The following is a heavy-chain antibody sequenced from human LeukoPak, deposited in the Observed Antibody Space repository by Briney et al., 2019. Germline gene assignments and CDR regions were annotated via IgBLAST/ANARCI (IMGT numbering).Heavy chain of an antibody. D-gene: IGHD2-21*01. CDR1: GYSFTDYY. Sequence: ASVKVFCKTSGYSFTDYYMHWVRQAPGQGLEWMGWINPNSGGTSAAQKFQGRVTMTRDTSITTVYMEVSWLTSDDTAIYYCARADRLHGGPYLIGPWGQGTLVTVSS. V-gene: IGHV1-2*02. CDR2: INPNSGGT. J-gene: IGHJ5*02. CDR3: ARADRLHGGPYLIGP.